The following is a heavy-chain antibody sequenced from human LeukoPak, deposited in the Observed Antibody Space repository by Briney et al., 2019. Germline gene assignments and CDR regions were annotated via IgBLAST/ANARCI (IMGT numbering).Heavy chain of an antibody. CDR3: AKTAEYYGSGNIDY. V-gene: IGHV3-23*01. D-gene: IGHD3-10*01. Sequence: GGSLRLSCAASGFTFSNYAMSWVRQAPGKGLEWVSSINFSGGDSTYYADSVKGRFTISRDNFKNTLYLRMNSLRAEDTAIYYCAKTAEYYGSGNIDYWGQGTLVTVSS. CDR2: INFSGGDST. J-gene: IGHJ4*02. CDR1: GFTFSNYA.